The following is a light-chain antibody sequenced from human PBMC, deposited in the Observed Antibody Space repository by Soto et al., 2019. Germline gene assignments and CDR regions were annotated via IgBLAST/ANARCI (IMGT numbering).Light chain of an antibody. CDR3: QTWGTGFRV. Sequence: QPVLTQSPSASASLGASVKLTCTLSSGHKKYAIAWHQQQPQKGPRYLMNVNSDGSHSKGDGIPDRFSGSSSGTERYLIISRLRSEGAAAYYCQTWGTGFRVFGGGTKVTVL. CDR1: SGHKKYA. CDR2: VNSDGSH. V-gene: IGLV4-69*01. J-gene: IGLJ3*02.